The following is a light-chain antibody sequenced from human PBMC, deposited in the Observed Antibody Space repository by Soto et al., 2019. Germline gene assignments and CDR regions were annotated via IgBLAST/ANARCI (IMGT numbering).Light chain of an antibody. CDR1: SSDVGGYEY. CDR3: SSYTTSSPLGV. J-gene: IGLJ1*01. V-gene: IGLV2-14*03. CDR2: DVS. Sequence: QSALTQPASGSGSPGQSITISCTGTSSDVGGYEYVSWYQQHPGKAPKRIIYDVSDRPSGVSNRFSGSKSGNTASLAISGLQAEDEADYYCSSYTTSSPLGVFGTGTKLTVL.